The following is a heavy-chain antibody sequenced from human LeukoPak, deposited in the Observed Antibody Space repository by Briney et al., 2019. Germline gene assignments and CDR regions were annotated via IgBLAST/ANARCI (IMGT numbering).Heavy chain of an antibody. CDR1: GYTLTELS. D-gene: IGHD6-19*01. V-gene: IGHV1-24*01. J-gene: IGHJ6*02. Sequence: ASVKVSCKVSGYTLTELSMHWVRQAPGTGHEWLGGFDPEDGETIYAQKFQGRVTMTEDTSTDTAYMELSSLRSEDTAVYYCATAIGIAVAGNGMDVWGQGTTVTVSS. CDR3: ATAIGIAVAGNGMDV. CDR2: FDPEDGET.